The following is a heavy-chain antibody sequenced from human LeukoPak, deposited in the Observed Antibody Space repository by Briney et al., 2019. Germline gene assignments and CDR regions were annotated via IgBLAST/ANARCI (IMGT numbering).Heavy chain of an antibody. CDR1: GYTFTVYY. Sequence: ASVTVSCKASGYTFTVYYMHWVRQAPGQRLEWMGWINPNNGGTNYAQKFQGRVTMARDTSISTAYMELSSLRSDDTAVYYCVSQQVVPLWGQGTLVTVSS. V-gene: IGHV1-2*02. D-gene: IGHD6-13*01. J-gene: IGHJ4*02. CDR3: VSQQVVPL. CDR2: INPNNGGT.